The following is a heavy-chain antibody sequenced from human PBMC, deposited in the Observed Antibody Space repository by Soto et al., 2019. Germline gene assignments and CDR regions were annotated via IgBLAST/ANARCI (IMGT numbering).Heavy chain of an antibody. CDR1: GFTFSSYA. V-gene: IGHV3-30-3*01. J-gene: IGHJ4*02. CDR2: ISYDGSNK. D-gene: IGHD2-2*01. CDR3: ARDICSSTSCQPDY. Sequence: SGGSLRLSCAASGFTFSSYAMHWVRQAPGKGLEWVAVISYDGSNKYYADSVKGRFTISRDDSKNTLYLQMNSLRAEDTAVYYCARDICSSTSCQPDYWGQGTLVTVSS.